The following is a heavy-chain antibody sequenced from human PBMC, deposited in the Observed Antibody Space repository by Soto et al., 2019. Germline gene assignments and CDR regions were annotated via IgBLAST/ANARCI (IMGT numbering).Heavy chain of an antibody. CDR2: ISYDGSDK. D-gene: IGHD3-16*01. Sequence: GGSLRLSCAASGFTFSSFGMHWGRQAPDKGLQWVAVISYDGSDKYYADSVKGRFTISRDDSTNTMYLQMNSLRPEDTAVYYCAKTSGYDYVWGSSGLDPWGQGTLVTVSS. CDR1: GFTFSSFG. J-gene: IGHJ5*02. CDR3: AKTSGYDYVWGSSGLDP. V-gene: IGHV3-30*18.